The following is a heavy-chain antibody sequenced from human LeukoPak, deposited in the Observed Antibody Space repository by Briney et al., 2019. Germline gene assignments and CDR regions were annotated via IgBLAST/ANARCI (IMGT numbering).Heavy chain of an antibody. D-gene: IGHD4-17*01. CDR3: ARARPYYGDYGDFDY. J-gene: IGHJ4*02. Sequence: SETLSLTCTVSGGSISSSSYYWGWIRQPPGKGLEWIGSIYYSGSTYYNPSLKSRVTISVDTSKNQFSLKLSSVTAADTAVYYCARARPYYGDYGDFDYWGQGTLVTVSS. CDR2: IYYSGST. V-gene: IGHV4-39*07. CDR1: GGSISSSSYY.